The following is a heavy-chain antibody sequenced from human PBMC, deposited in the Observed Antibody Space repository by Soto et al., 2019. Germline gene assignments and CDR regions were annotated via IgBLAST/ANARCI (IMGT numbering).Heavy chain of an antibody. J-gene: IGHJ4*02. CDR2: IYYSGST. D-gene: IGHD3-22*01. CDR3: ARGDSSGYYSLPDY. Sequence: QVQLQESGPGLVKPSQTLSLTCTVSGGSISSGDYYWSWIRQPPGKGLEWIGYIYYSGSTYYNPSLKSRVTXXVXTSXNQFSLKLSSVTAADTAVYYCARGDSSGYYSLPDYWGQGTLVTVSS. CDR1: GGSISSGDYY. V-gene: IGHV4-30-4*01.